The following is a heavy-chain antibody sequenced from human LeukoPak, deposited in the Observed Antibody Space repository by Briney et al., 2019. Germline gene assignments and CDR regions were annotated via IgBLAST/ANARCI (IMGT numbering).Heavy chain of an antibody. D-gene: IGHD2-2*03. CDR1: GFTFSSYA. V-gene: IGHV3-23*01. Sequence: PGGSLRLSCAASGFTFSSYAMSWVRQAPGKGLEWVSAISGSGGSTYYADSVKGRFTISRDNSKNTLYLQMNSLRAEDTAVYYCAKGGGYCSSTSCPGDYWGQGTLVTVSS. CDR3: AKGGGYCSSTSCPGDY. J-gene: IGHJ4*02. CDR2: ISGSGGST.